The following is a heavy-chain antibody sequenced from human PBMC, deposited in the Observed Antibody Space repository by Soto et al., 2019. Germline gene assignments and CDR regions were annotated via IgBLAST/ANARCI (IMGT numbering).Heavy chain of an antibody. CDR1: GGSFSGYY. CDR2: INHSGST. Sequence: SETLSLTCAVYGGSFSGYYWSWIRQPPGKGLEWIGEINHSGSTNYNPSLKSRVTISADKSISTAYLQWSSLKASDTAMYYCARHDGIAARGYYGMDVWGQGTTVTVSS. D-gene: IGHD6-6*01. CDR3: ARHDGIAARGYYGMDV. J-gene: IGHJ6*02. V-gene: IGHV4-34*01.